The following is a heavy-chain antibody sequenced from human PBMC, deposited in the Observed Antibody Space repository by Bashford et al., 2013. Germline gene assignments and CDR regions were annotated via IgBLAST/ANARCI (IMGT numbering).Heavy chain of an antibody. V-gene: IGHV3-23*01. D-gene: IGHD3-22*01. CDR1: GFTFGDYT. Sequence: GSLRLSCTTSGFTFGDYTLSWFRESPGKGLEWVSAISSSDGSTYYADSVKGRFTISRDNAKNSLYLQMNSLRAEDTAVFYCARDRLGGWRTYENNGYVLDYWGQGTLVTVSS. J-gene: IGHJ4*02. CDR3: ARDRLGGWRTYENNGYVLDY. CDR2: ISSSDGST.